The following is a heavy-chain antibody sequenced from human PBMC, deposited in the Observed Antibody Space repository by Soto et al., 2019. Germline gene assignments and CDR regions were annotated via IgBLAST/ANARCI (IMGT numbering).Heavy chain of an antibody. V-gene: IGHV3-7*01. D-gene: IGHD3-10*01. CDR3: ARADYYGDPGSG. CDR1: VFTFSTSG. CDR2: IKEDGSEK. Sequence: PGGSLRLSCASSVFTFSTSGMSCVRQAPGKGLEWVANIKEDGSEKYYVDSVKGRFTISRDHAKNSLYLQMNSLGADDTAVYYCARADYYGDPGSGGGQVSRVTVFS. J-gene: IGHJ4*02.